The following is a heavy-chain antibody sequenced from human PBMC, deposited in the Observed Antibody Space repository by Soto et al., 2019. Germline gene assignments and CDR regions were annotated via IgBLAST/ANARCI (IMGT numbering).Heavy chain of an antibody. D-gene: IGHD3-22*01. Sequence: AGESLKISGKGAGYSFAGYWITWVRQKPGKGLEWMGRIDPSDSQTYYSPSFRGHVTISATKSITTVFLQWSSLRASDTAMYYCARQIYDSDTGPNFQYYFDSWGQGTPVTVSS. CDR1: GYSFAGYW. CDR2: IDPSDSQT. J-gene: IGHJ4*02. CDR3: ARQIYDSDTGPNFQYYFDS. V-gene: IGHV5-10-1*01.